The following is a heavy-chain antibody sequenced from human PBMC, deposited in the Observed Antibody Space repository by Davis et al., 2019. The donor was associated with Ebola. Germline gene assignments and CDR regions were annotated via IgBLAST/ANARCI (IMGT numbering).Heavy chain of an antibody. Sequence: PSETLSLTCXXSGCSISRYYWXXIRQPPGKGLEWIGXIYYSGSNNYNPSLKSRVTISVDTSKNQFSLKLSSVTAADTAVYYCARVGIVPAASYYYYMDVWGKGTTVTVSS. CDR2: IYYSGSN. V-gene: IGHV4-59*01. CDR3: ARVGIVPAASYYYYMDV. J-gene: IGHJ6*03. D-gene: IGHD2-2*01. CDR1: GCSISRYY.